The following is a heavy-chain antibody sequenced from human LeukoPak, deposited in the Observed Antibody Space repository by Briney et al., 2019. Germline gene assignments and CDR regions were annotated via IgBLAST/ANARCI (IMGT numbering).Heavy chain of an antibody. D-gene: IGHD3-22*01. Sequence: SETLSLTCAVYGGSFSGYYWSWIRQPPGKGLEWIGEINHSGSTNYNPSLKSRVTISVDTSKNQFSLTLSSVTAADTAVYYCARLAEGPYYYDSSGYYYGMGWLDYWGQGTLVTVSS. CDR3: ARLAEGPYYYDSSGYYYGMGWLDY. CDR2: INHSGST. V-gene: IGHV4-34*01. CDR1: GGSFSGYY. J-gene: IGHJ4*02.